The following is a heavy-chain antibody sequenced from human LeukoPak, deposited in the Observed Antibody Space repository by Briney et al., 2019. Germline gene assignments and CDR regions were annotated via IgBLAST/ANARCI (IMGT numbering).Heavy chain of an antibody. CDR1: GGSISSSSYY. CDR3: ARRGRADYVWGSYRSYYFDY. CDR2: IYYSGST. D-gene: IGHD3-16*02. V-gene: IGHV4-39*01. J-gene: IGHJ4*02. Sequence: SETLSLTCTVSGGSISSSSYYWGWIRQPPGKGLEWIGSIYYSGSTYYNPSLKSRVTISVDTSKNQFSLKLSSMTAADTAVYYCARRGRADYVWGSYRSYYFDYWGQGTLVTVSS.